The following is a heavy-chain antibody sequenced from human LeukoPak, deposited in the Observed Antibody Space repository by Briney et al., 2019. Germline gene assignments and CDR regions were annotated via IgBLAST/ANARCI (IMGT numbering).Heavy chain of an antibody. CDR3: ARDVGAVAGTDY. CDR2: IIPIFGTA. CDR1: GGTFSSYA. Sequence: GASVKVSCKASGGTFSSYAISWVRQAPGQGLEWMGGIIPIFGTANYAQKFQGRVTITADKSTSTAYMELRSLRSDDTAVYYCARDVGAVAGTDYWGQGTLVTVSS. J-gene: IGHJ4*02. V-gene: IGHV1-69*06. D-gene: IGHD6-19*01.